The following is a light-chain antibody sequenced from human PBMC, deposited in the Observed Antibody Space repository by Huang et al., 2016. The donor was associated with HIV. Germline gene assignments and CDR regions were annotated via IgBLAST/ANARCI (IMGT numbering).Light chain of an antibody. V-gene: IGKV3-15*01. CDR3: QQYNNCPYT. Sequence: DTVMTQTPATLSVSPGARATFSCRASQSVGSKLAWFQQKPGQAPRLLIHGASTRATGSPARFSGSGSGTEFTLTISSLQSEDFAVYYCQQYNNCPYTFGQGTKLEIK. J-gene: IGKJ2*01. CDR1: QSVGSK. CDR2: GAS.